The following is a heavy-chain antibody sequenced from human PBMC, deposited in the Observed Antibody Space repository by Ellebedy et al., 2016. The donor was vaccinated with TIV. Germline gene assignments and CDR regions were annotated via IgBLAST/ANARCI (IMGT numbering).Heavy chain of an antibody. CDR2: IRYDGSNK. Sequence: PSETLSLTCAASGFTFSSYGMHWVRQAPGKGLEWVAFIRYDGSNKYYADSVKGRFTISRDNSKNTLYLQMNSLRAEDTAVYYCARTGGYSGYDSGMDVWGQGTTVTVSS. J-gene: IGHJ6*02. CDR1: GFTFSSYG. V-gene: IGHV3-30*02. D-gene: IGHD5-12*01. CDR3: ARTGGYSGYDSGMDV.